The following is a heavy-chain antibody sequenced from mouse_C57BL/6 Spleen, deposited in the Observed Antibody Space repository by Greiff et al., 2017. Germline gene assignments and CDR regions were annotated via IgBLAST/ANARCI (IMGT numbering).Heavy chain of an antibody. V-gene: IGHV1-55*01. CDR2: IYPGSGST. Sequence: QVQLQQPGAELVKPGASVKMSCKASGYTFTSYWITWVKQRPGQGLEWIGDIYPGSGSTNYNEKFKSKATLTVDTSSSTAYMQLSSLTSEDSAVYYCARAGYYYGHAMDYWGQGTSVTVSS. CDR3: ARAGYYYGHAMDY. J-gene: IGHJ4*01. D-gene: IGHD1-1*01. CDR1: GYTFTSYW.